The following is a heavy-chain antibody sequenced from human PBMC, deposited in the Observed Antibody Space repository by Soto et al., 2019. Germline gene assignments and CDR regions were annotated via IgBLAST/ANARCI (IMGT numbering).Heavy chain of an antibody. Sequence: SETLSLTCTVSGGSISSYYWSWIRQPAGKGLEWIGRIYTSGSTNYNPSLKSRVTMSVDTSKNQFSLKLSSVTAADTAVYYCATTLYSSSSGWFDPWGQGTLVTVSS. CDR1: GGSISSYY. J-gene: IGHJ5*02. V-gene: IGHV4-4*07. CDR3: ATTLYSSSSGWFDP. CDR2: IYTSGST. D-gene: IGHD6-6*01.